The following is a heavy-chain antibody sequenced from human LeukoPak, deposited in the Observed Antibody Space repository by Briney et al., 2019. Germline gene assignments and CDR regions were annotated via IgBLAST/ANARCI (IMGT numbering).Heavy chain of an antibody. CDR2: IYYSGST. Sequence: PSETLSLTCTVSGGSISSYYWSWIRQPPGRGLEWIGYIYYSGSTNYNPSLKSRVTISVDTSNNQFSLTLTSVTAADTAVYYCARERDFYYYMDVWDTGTTVIVSS. V-gene: IGHV4-59*12. J-gene: IGHJ6*03. CDR3: ARERDFYYYMDV. CDR1: GGSISSYY.